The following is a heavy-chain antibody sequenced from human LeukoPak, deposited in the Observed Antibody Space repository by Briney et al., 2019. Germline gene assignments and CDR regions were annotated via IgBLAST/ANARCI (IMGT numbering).Heavy chain of an antibody. D-gene: IGHD2-8*01. CDR3: AGGTTNTKGAFDM. V-gene: IGHV1-46*01. CDR1: GYTFTNYY. Sequence: GASVKVSCKASGYTFTNYYIYWGRHAPGQGLEWMGIINPSGSSTSYAQKFQGRVTMTRDTSTSTVYMELSSLRSEDTAVYYCAGGTTNTKGAFDMWGQGTMATVSS. CDR2: INPSGSST. J-gene: IGHJ3*02.